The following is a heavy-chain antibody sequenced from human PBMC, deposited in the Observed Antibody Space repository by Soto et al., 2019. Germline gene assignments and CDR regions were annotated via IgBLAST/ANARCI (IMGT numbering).Heavy chain of an antibody. CDR3: AKEMSHGRPYDY. V-gene: IGHV3-23*01. CDR1: GFTFIDYA. Sequence: EVHLLQSGGGLVQPGGSQRLSCAASGFTFIDYAISWVRQAPGKGLEWVSAISGDGVKTYYADSVKGRFTISRDNSKNTLFSQMHSLRDEDTAIYYCAKEMSHGRPYDYWGQGTLVTVS. CDR2: ISGDGVKT. J-gene: IGHJ4*02.